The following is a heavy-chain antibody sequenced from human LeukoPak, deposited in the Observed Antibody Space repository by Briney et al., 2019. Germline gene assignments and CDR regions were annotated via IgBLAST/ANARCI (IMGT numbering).Heavy chain of an antibody. CDR2: IYTSGGT. J-gene: IGHJ6*02. CDR3: ARDLGFYGMDV. D-gene: IGHD2-2*03. Sequence: SSETLSLTCTVSGGSISSYYWNWIRQPAGKGLEWIGRIYTSGGTNFNPSLKSRVTMSVHTSKNQISLKLASVTAADTAVYYCARDLGFYGMDVWGQGTTVTVSS. V-gene: IGHV4-4*07. CDR1: GGSISSYY.